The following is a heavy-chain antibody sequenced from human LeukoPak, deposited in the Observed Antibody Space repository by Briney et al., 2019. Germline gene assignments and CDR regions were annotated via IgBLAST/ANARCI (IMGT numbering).Heavy chain of an antibody. Sequence: GGSLRLSCAASGFTFDDYGMSWVRQAPGKGLEWVSGINWNGGSTGYADSVKGRFTISRDNAKNSLYLQMNSLRAEDTAVYYCAKDHQGSYFDYWGQGTLVTVSS. J-gene: IGHJ4*02. V-gene: IGHV3-20*04. CDR2: INWNGGST. CDR1: GFTFDDYG. D-gene: IGHD3-10*01. CDR3: AKDHQGSYFDY.